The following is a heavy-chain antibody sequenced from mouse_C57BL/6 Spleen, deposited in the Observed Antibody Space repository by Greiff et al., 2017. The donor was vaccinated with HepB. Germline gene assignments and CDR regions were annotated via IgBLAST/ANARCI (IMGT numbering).Heavy chain of an antibody. D-gene: IGHD1-1*01. J-gene: IGHJ3*01. CDR2: ISDGGSYT. V-gene: IGHV5-4*01. CDR3: ARDCSSPFAY. CDR1: GFTFSSYA. Sequence: EVKLVESGGGLVKPGGSLKLSCAASGFTFSSYAMSWVRQTPEKRLEWVATISDGGSYTYYPDNVKGRFTISRDNAKNNLYLQMSHLKSEDTAIYYFARDCSSPFAYWGQGTLVTVSA.